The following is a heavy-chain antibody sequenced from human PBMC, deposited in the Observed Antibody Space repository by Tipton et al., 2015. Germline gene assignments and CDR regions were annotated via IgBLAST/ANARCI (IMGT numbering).Heavy chain of an antibody. V-gene: IGHV3-21*01. Sequence: SLRLSCAASGFTFSSCSMNWLRQAPGKGLEWVASISSGSTYIYYADSVKGRFTISRDNAKNSLFLQMNSLRTEDTAVYYCARGGQWLVWSAFDIWGQGTIVTVSS. J-gene: IGHJ3*02. CDR2: ISSGSTYI. CDR3: ARGGQWLVWSAFDI. D-gene: IGHD6-19*01. CDR1: GFTFSSCS.